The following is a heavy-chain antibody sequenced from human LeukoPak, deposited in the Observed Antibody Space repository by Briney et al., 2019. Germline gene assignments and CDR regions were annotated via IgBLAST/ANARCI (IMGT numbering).Heavy chain of an antibody. CDR3: ARDPVATITPFDY. V-gene: IGHV3-21*01. D-gene: IGHD5-12*01. J-gene: IGHJ4*02. CDR2: ISSSSSYI. Sequence: GGSLRLSCAASGFTFSSYSMNWVRQAPGKGLEWVSSISSSSSYIYYADSVKGRFTISRDNAKNSLYLQMNSLRAEATAVYYCARDPVATITPFDYWGQGTLVTVSS. CDR1: GFTFSSYS.